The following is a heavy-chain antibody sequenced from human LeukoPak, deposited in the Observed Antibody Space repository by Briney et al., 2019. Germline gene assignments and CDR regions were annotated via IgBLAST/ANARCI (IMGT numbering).Heavy chain of an antibody. CDR2: IYYSGIT. V-gene: IGHV4-59*08. J-gene: IGHJ4*02. D-gene: IGHD3-9*01. CDR1: GGSISSYY. CDR3: ARLGRDYDILTGYYHPPL. Sequence: WETLSLTCTVSGGSISSYYWRWIRQPPGKGLEWIGYIYYSGITNYNPSLKSRVTISVDTSKNQFSLKLSSVTAADTAVYYCARLGRDYDILTGYYHPPLWGQGTLVTVSS.